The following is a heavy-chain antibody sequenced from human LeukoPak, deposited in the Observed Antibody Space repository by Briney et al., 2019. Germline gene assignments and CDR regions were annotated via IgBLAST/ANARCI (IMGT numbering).Heavy chain of an antibody. CDR3: AANGESSGWLWNY. CDR2: ITASGGDT. J-gene: IGHJ4*02. D-gene: IGHD6-19*01. V-gene: IGHV3-23*01. Sequence: GGSLRLSCAASGFTFSSYAMSWVRQAPGKGLEWVSAITASGGDTYYADSVKGRFTISRDNSKNTLYLHMSGLRAEDSAIYYCAANGESSGWLWNYWGQGTLVSVSS. CDR1: GFTFSSYA.